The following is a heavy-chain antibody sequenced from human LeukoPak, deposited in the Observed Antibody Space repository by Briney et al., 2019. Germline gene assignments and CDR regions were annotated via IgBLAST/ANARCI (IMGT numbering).Heavy chain of an antibody. V-gene: IGHV4-59*01. J-gene: IGHJ1*01. CDR3: VRHYYDSGTAKGYFQH. CDR2: IYYTGST. Sequence: SESLFLTCPGSGWALRSYYWGWIRPPPRAGPELVGYIYYTGSTNYNPSLKSRVTISLDSSTNQFSLNLNSLTTADTAVYYCVRHYYDSGTAKGYFQHWGQGTLVTVSS. D-gene: IGHD3-10*01. CDR1: GWALRSYY.